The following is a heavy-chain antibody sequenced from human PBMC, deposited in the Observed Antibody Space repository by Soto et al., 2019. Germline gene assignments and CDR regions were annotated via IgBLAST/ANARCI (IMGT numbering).Heavy chain of an antibody. V-gene: IGHV3-30*18. J-gene: IGHJ4*02. CDR1: GFTFSSYG. D-gene: IGHD3-10*01. CDR3: AKDLGGYYGSGSYSAPDY. Sequence: GGSLRLSCAASGFTFSSYGMHWVRQAPGKGLERVAVISYDGSNKYYADSVKGRFTISRDNSKNTLYLQMNSLRAEDTAVYYCAKDLGGYYGSGSYSAPDYWGQGTLVTVSS. CDR2: ISYDGSNK.